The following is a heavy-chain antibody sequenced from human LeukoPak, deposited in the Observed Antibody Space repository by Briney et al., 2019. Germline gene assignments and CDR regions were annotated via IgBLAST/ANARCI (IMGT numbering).Heavy chain of an antibody. Sequence: GGSLRLSCVASEFTFSSHAMNWVRQAPGKGLEWVSSISGGGESTYYADSVKGRFTVSRDNSKNTLYLQMNSLRAEDTAVYYCAKLPLGASIWYFDSWGQGTLVTVSS. V-gene: IGHV3-23*01. CDR1: EFTFSSHA. J-gene: IGHJ4*02. CDR2: ISGGGEST. CDR3: AKLPLGASIWYFDS. D-gene: IGHD1-26*01.